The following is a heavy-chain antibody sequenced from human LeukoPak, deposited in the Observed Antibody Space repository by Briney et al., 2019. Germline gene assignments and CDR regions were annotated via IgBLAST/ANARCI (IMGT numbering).Heavy chain of an antibody. CDR2: VTGSGGDT. CDR1: RFTLSYYV. D-gene: IGHD1-1*01. V-gene: IGHV3-23*01. J-gene: IGHJ3*02. Sequence: PVGSLRLSSAASRFTLSYYVMSWVRPTPGKGLGCGSLVTGSGGDTYYTGSVNGRFTISRDNSKNTLYLQMNSLRAEDTAVYYCAKVEVASTGTSAFDIWGQGTMVTVSS. CDR3: AKVEVASTGTSAFDI.